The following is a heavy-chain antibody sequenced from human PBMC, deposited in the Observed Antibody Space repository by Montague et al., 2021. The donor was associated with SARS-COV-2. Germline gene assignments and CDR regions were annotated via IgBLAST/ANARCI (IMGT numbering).Heavy chain of an antibody. CDR3: ARIGYGTVGYYYIYPD. D-gene: IGHD3-22*01. V-gene: IGHV4-59*12. Sequence: SETLSLTCTVSGGSISSYYWSWIRQPPGKGLEWIGYMYYSGSTNYNPSLKSRVTLSVDTSKNQFSLKLSSVTAADMAVYYCARIGYGTVGYYYIYPDWGQGTLVTVSS. CDR1: GGSISSYY. CDR2: MYYSGST. J-gene: IGHJ1*01.